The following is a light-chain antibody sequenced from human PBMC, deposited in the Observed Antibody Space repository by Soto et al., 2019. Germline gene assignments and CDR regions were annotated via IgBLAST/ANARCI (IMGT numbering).Light chain of an antibody. CDR2: GAS. CDR3: RQYGTWWT. Sequence: EIVMTQSPATLSVSPGERATLSCRASQSVSSNLAWYQQKPGQAPRLLIYGASTRATGIPARFSGSGSGTEFTFTISSLQSEDFAVYYWRQYGTWWTFGEGTKVAIK. J-gene: IGKJ1*01. V-gene: IGKV3-15*01. CDR1: QSVSSN.